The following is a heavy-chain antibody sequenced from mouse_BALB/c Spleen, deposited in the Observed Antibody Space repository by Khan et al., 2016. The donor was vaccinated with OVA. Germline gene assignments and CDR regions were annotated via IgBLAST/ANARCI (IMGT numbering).Heavy chain of an antibody. J-gene: IGHJ2*01. CDR1: GFSLTSYG. Sequence: QVQLMESGPGLVAPSQTLSITCTVSGFSLTSYGVHWVRQPPGKGLEWLGVIWAGGSTNYNSALMSRLSISKDNSKSQVFLKMDRQQTDDAAMSYCASVVDIWGQGTTLTVSS. CDR2: IWAGGST. CDR3: ASVVDI. V-gene: IGHV2-9*02. D-gene: IGHD1-1*02.